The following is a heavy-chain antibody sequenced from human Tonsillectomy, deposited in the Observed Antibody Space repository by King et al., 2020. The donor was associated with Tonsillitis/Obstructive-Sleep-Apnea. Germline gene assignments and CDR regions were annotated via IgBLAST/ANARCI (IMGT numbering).Heavy chain of an antibody. Sequence: QLVQSGGGLVQPGRSLRLSCAASGFTFDDYAMHWVRQAPGKGLEWVSGISWNSGSIGYADSVKGRFTISRDNAKNSLYLQMNSLRAEDTALYYCAKGASSSTYYYYYYMDVWGKGTTVTVSS. D-gene: IGHD6-6*01. CDR1: GFTFDDYA. J-gene: IGHJ6*03. CDR3: AKGASSSTYYYYYYMDV. V-gene: IGHV3-9*01. CDR2: ISWNSGSI.